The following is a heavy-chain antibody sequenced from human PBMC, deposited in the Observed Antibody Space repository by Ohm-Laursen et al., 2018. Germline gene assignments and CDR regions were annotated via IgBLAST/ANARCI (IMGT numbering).Heavy chain of an antibody. V-gene: IGHV4-39*07. Sequence: SETLSLTCPVSGDSISSTSYYWDWIRQPLGKGLEWIGNIYYGGNTYYNPSLKSRVTMSVDTSKNKLSLNLTSVSAADTAVYYCAREVREWNNDIYDAFDIWGRGTRVTVSS. D-gene: IGHD1/OR15-1a*01. CDR3: AREVREWNNDIYDAFDI. CDR1: GDSISSTSYY. J-gene: IGHJ3*02. CDR2: IYYGGNT.